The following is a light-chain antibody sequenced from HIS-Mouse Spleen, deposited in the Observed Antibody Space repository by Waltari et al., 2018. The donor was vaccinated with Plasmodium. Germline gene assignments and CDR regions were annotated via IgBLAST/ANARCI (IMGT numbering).Light chain of an antibody. J-gene: IGLJ3*02. Sequence: SYELTQPPPVSVSPRHTARLTCSGDALPQKYPYWYQQKSVQAPVLVIYEDSKRPSGIPERFSGSSSGTMATLTISGAQVEDEADYYCYSTDSSGNHRVFGGGTKLTVL. CDR2: EDS. CDR3: YSTDSSGNHRV. CDR1: ALPQKY. V-gene: IGLV3-10*01.